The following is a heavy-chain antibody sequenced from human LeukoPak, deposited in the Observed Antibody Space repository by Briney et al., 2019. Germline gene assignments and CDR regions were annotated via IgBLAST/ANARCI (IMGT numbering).Heavy chain of an antibody. CDR2: ISGSGGST. Sequence: GGSLRLSCAASGFTVSSNYMNWVRQAPGKGLEWASAISGSGGSTYYADSVKGRFTISRDNSKNTLYLQMDSLRAEDTAVYYCAKGRQTNSGSYDYWGQGTLVTVSS. D-gene: IGHD1-26*01. CDR1: GFTVSSNY. J-gene: IGHJ4*02. V-gene: IGHV3-23*01. CDR3: AKGRQTNSGSYDY.